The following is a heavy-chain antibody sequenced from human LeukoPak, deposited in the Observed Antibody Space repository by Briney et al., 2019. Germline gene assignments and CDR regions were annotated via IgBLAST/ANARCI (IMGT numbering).Heavy chain of an antibody. CDR3: AKSGIAVAGVDY. J-gene: IGHJ4*02. V-gene: IGHV3-30*02. D-gene: IGHD6-19*01. Sequence: GGSLRLSCAASGFTFSSYGMHWVRQAPGKGLEWVAFIRYDGSNKYYADSVKGRFTISRDNCKNTLYLRMNSLRAEDTAVYYCAKSGIAVAGVDYWGQGTLVTVSS. CDR2: IRYDGSNK. CDR1: GFTFSSYG.